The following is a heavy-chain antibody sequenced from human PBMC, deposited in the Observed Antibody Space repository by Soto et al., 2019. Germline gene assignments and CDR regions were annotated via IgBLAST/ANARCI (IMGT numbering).Heavy chain of an antibody. D-gene: IGHD6-19*01. CDR1: GYTFTSYD. CDR2: MNPNSGNT. CDR3: ARGREQWLVRGDAFDI. Sequence: QVQLVQSGAEVKKPGASVKVSCKASGYTFTSYDINWVRQATGQGLEWMGWMNPNSGNTGYAQKFQGRVTMTRNPSISTAYMELSSLRSEDTAVYYCARGREQWLVRGDAFDIWGQGTMVTVSS. V-gene: IGHV1-8*01. J-gene: IGHJ3*02.